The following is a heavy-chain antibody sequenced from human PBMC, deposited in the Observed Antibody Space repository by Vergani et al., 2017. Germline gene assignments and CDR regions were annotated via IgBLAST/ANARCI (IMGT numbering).Heavy chain of an antibody. CDR1: GGPLSTTDW. V-gene: IGHV4-4*03. D-gene: IGHD3-10*01. CDR2: IGHSGST. J-gene: IGHJ4*02. Sequence: QVQLQESGPGLVKPLGTLSLTCSVSGGPLSTTDWWSWVRKSPERGLGWIGKIGHSGSTYFNASFASRVSMSVDWSVKQFSLYLRSVTAADTAVYYCARNPIGSSYYEYWGQGILVTVSS. CDR3: ARNPIGSSYYEY.